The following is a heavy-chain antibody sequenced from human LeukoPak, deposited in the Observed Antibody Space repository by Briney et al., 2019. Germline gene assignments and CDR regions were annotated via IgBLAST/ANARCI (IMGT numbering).Heavy chain of an antibody. CDR1: GFTFSSYW. V-gene: IGHV3-7*01. CDR2: IKQDGSEK. CDR3: ARTRGMSSSWYLGISYYYYYMDV. D-gene: IGHD6-13*01. Sequence: GGSLRLSCAASGFTFSSYWMSWVRQAPGKGLEWVANIKQDGSEKYYVDSVKGRFTISRDNAKNSLYLQMNSLRAGDTAVYYCARTRGMSSSWYLGISYYYYYMDVWGKGTTVTVSS. J-gene: IGHJ6*03.